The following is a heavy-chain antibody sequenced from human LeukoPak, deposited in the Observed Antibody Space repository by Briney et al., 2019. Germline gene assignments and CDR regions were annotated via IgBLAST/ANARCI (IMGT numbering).Heavy chain of an antibody. D-gene: IGHD5-12*01. CDR3: ARVDSGYDSFDY. J-gene: IGHJ4*02. Sequence: PSETLSLTCAVSGGSISSSSYYWGWIRQPPGKGLEWIGSIYYSGSTYYNPSLKSRVTISVDTSKNQFSLKLSSVTAADTAVYYCARVDSGYDSFDYWGQGTLVTVSS. CDR1: GGSISSSSYY. CDR2: IYYSGST. V-gene: IGHV4-39*07.